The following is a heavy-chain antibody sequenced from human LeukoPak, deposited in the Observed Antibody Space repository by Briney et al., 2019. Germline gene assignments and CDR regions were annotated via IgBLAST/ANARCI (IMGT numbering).Heavy chain of an antibody. CDR3: ARDRGFHCSSTSCSTRNAFDI. CDR2: IYSGGST. D-gene: IGHD2-2*01. CDR1: GFTVSSNN. J-gene: IGHJ3*02. V-gene: IGHV3-66*02. Sequence: GGSLRLSCAASGFTVSSNNMSWVRQAPGKGLEWVSVIYSGGSTYYADSVKGRCTIYRDNSKNTLYLQMNSLRAEDTAVYYCARDRGFHCSSTSCSTRNAFDIWGQGTMVTVSS.